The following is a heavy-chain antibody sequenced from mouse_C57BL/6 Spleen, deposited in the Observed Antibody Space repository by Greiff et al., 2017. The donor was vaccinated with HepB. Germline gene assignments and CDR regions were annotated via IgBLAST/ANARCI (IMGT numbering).Heavy chain of an antibody. V-gene: IGHV1-50*01. CDR3: ARGRGIYSPMDY. D-gene: IGHD1-1*01. CDR2: IDPSDSYT. Sequence: VQLQQSGAELVKPGASVKLSCKASGYTFTSYWMQWVKQRPGQGLEWIGEIDPSDSYTNYNQKFKGKATLTVDTSSSTAYMQLSSLTSEDSAVYYCARGRGIYSPMDYWGQGTSVTVSS. J-gene: IGHJ4*01. CDR1: GYTFTSYW.